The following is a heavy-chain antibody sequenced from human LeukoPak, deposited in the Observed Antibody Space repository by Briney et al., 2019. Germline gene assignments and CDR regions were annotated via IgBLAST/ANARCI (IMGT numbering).Heavy chain of an antibody. CDR1: GDSISSSSSY. CDR2: IYYSGST. V-gene: IGHV4-61*05. CDR3: ARAARDGGNSFYDY. J-gene: IGHJ4*02. D-gene: IGHD4-23*01. Sequence: SETLSLTCTVSGDSISSSSSYWGWIRQPPGEGLEWIGYIYYSGSTNYNPSLKSRVTISVDTSKNQFSLKLSSVTAADTAVYYCARAARDGGNSFYDYWGQGTLVTVSS.